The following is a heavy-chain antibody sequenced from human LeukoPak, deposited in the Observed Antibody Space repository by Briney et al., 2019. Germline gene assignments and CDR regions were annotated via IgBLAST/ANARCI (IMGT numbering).Heavy chain of an antibody. CDR2: ISSSSSSYI. Sequence: PGGSLRLSCAASGFTFSSYAMSWVRQAPGKGLEWVSSISSSSSSYIYYADSVKGRFTISRDNAKNSLYLQMNSLRAEDTAVYYCAKNSGSSPVFDYWGQGTLVTVSS. J-gene: IGHJ4*02. D-gene: IGHD1-26*01. CDR3: AKNSGSSPVFDY. V-gene: IGHV3-21*01. CDR1: GFTFSSYA.